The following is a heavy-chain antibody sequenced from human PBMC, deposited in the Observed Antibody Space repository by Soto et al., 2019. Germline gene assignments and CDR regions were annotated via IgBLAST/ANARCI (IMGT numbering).Heavy chain of an antibody. V-gene: IGHV3-23*01. CDR2: ISSSGGST. J-gene: IGHJ4*02. D-gene: IGHD2-15*01. Sequence: HPGGSLRLSCAASGFTFSSNAISWVRQAPGKGLEWVSGISSSGGSTYYADSVKGRFTISRDNSKNMLYLQMNNLRAEDTAVYYCAKAQGGSYFDYWGQGTMVTVSS. CDR1: GFTFSSNA. CDR3: AKAQGGSYFDY.